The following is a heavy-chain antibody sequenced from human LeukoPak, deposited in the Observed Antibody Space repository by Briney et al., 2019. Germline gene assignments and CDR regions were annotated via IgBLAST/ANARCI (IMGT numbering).Heavy chain of an antibody. CDR3: ARTIAVAGTTHYFDY. CDR2: ISAYNGNT. V-gene: IGHV1-18*01. CDR1: GYTFTSYG. Sequence: ASAKVSCKASGYTFTSYGISWVRQAPGQGLEWMGWISAYNGNTNYAQKLQGRVTMTTDTSTSTAYMELRSLRSDDTAVYYCARTIAVAGTTHYFDYWGQGTLVTVSS. J-gene: IGHJ4*02. D-gene: IGHD6-19*01.